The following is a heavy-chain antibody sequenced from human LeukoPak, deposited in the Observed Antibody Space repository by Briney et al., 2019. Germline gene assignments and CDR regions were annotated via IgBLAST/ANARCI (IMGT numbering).Heavy chain of an antibody. J-gene: IGHJ4*02. V-gene: IGHV3-48*04. CDR1: GFTLSSYS. Sequence: GGSLRLSCAASGFTLSSYSMNWVRQAPGKGLEWVSYISSSSSTIYYADSVKGRFTISRDNAKNSLYLQMNSLRAEDTAVYYCARDQFTGYGSGSFDYWGQGTLVTVSS. CDR3: ARDQFTGYGSGSFDY. CDR2: ISSSSSTI. D-gene: IGHD3-10*01.